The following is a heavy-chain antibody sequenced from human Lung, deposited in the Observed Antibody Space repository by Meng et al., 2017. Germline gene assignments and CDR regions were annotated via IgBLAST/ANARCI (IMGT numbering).Heavy chain of an antibody. CDR1: GGSITSRSYS. Sequence: QLQLQESGPGLVKPWDHPSLTCTVSGGSITSRSYSCGWIRQPPGKWLEWIGYIYYSGTTYYNPSLKSRATISEDTAKNQFSLNLSSVTAADTAVYYCARQVNSDGYPRYFDFWGQGTLVTVSS. J-gene: IGHJ4*02. CDR2: IYYSGTT. V-gene: IGHV4-39*01. D-gene: IGHD5-24*01. CDR3: ARQVNSDGYPRYFDF.